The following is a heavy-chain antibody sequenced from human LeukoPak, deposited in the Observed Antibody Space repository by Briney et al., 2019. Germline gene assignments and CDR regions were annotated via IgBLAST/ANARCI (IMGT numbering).Heavy chain of an antibody. CDR2: INHSGST. J-gene: IGHJ6*02. D-gene: IGHD3-16*02. CDR3: ARVRARDDYVWGSYRPRYYYYGMDV. V-gene: IGHV4-34*01. CDR1: GGSFSGYY. Sequence: SETLSLTCAVYGGSFSGYYWSWIRQPPGKGLEWIGEINHSGSTNYNPSLKSRVTISVGTSKNQFSLKLSSVTAADTVVYYCARVRARDDYVWGSYRPRYYYYGMDVWGQGTTVTVSS.